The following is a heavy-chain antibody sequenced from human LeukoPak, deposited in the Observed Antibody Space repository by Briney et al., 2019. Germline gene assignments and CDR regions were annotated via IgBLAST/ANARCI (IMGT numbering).Heavy chain of an antibody. V-gene: IGHV4-61*02. CDR1: GGSISSGSYH. Sequence: SETLSLTCTVSGGSISSGSYHWSWIRQPAGKGLEWIGRIYTSGSTNYNPSLKSRVTISVDTSKNQFSLKLSSVTAADTAVYYCARDGLAGGYDSDYWGQGTLVTVSS. CDR3: ARDGLAGGYDSDY. D-gene: IGHD5-12*01. J-gene: IGHJ4*02. CDR2: IYTSGST.